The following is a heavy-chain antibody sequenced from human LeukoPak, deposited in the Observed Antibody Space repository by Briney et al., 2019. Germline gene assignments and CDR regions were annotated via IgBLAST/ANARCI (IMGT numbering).Heavy chain of an antibody. CDR3: ARDSYVGRSI. CDR1: GFTFSSYS. J-gene: IGHJ4*02. V-gene: IGHV3-48*04. D-gene: IGHD3-3*02. CDR2: ISSSSTI. Sequence: GGSLRLSCAASGFTFSSYSMNWVRQAPGKGLEWVSYISSSSTIYYADSVKGRFTISRDNAKNSLYLQMNSLRAEDTAVYYCARDSYVGRSIWGQGTLVTVSS.